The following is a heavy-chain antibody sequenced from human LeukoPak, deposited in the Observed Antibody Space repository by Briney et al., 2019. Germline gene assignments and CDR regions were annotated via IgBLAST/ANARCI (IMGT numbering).Heavy chain of an antibody. CDR2: ISSNGGST. CDR3: ARAPGSYYDY. D-gene: IGHD1-26*01. CDR1: GFTFTNYA. Sequence: GGSLRLSCAASGFTFTNYAMHWVRQAPGKGLEYVSAISSNGGSTYYANSVKGRFTISRDNSKNALYLQMGSLRAEDMAVYYCARAPGSYYDYWGQGTLVTVSS. V-gene: IGHV3-64*01. J-gene: IGHJ4*02.